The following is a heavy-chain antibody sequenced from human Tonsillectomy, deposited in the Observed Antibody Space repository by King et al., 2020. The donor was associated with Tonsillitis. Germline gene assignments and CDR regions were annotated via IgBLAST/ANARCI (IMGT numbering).Heavy chain of an antibody. CDR2: IITDNGNT. D-gene: IGHD2-21*01. CDR3: RLVLDGDDY. V-gene: IGHV1-18*01. J-gene: IGHJ4*02. Sequence: QLVQSGAEVKKPGASVKVSCKASHYTFTNYGVSWVRQAPGQGLEWMGWIITDNGNTNYAQKFQGRVTMTTDTSSTTAYLELGSLRSDDTAVYYCRLVLDGDDYWGQGTLVTVYS. CDR1: HYTFTNYG.